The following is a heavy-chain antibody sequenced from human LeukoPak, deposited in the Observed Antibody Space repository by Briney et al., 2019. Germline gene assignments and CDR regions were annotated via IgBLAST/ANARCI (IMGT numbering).Heavy chain of an antibody. V-gene: IGHV4-59*01. CDR1: GGSISSYY. CDR3: ARGLAAAGQHYFDY. D-gene: IGHD6-13*01. Sequence: PSETLSLTCTVSGGSISSYYWSWIRQPPGKGLEWIGYIYYSGSTNYNPSLKSRVTISVDTSKNQFSLKLSSVTAADTAVYYCARGLAAAGQHYFDYWGQGTLVTVCS. CDR2: IYYSGST. J-gene: IGHJ4*02.